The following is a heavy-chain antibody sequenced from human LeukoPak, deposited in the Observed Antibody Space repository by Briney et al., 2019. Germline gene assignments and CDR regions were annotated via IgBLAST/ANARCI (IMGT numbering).Heavy chain of an antibody. CDR3: ARGLGPMSPSLDY. CDR2: INHSGRV. D-gene: IGHD3-22*01. J-gene: IGHJ4*02. V-gene: IGHV4-34*01. Sequence: SETLSLTCAVSRESFRYNYWTWVRQPPGKGLEWIGDINHSGRVNYRPSLKSRVTISVDTSKSQFSLKLSAVTAADTAVYYCARGLGPMSPSLDYWGQGSLVTVSS. CDR1: RESFRYNY.